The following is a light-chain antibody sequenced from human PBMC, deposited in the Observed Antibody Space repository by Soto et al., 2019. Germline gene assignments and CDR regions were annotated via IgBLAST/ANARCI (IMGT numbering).Light chain of an antibody. CDR3: AAWDDSLSGVV. Sequence: QSVLTQPPSASGTPGQRVTLSCSGSSSNIGSNFIYWYQQLPGTAPKLLIDRNNQRPSGIPDRFSGSNSGTSASLAISGLRSGDEGDYHCAAWDDSLSGVVFGGGTKVTVL. J-gene: IGLJ2*01. V-gene: IGLV1-47*01. CDR1: SSNIGSNF. CDR2: RNN.